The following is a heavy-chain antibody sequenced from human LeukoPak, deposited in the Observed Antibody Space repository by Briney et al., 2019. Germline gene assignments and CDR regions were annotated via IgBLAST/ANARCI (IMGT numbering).Heavy chain of an antibody. CDR3: ASLDYGDYCFDS. CDR2: LFYTGST. Sequence: SETLSLTCTVSGGSISSSTYYWGWIRQPPGKGLEYIGSLFYTGSTFYNPSLKSRVTISVDMSKNQFSLKLSPVTAADAAVYYCASLDYGDYCFDSWGQGTLVTVSS. D-gene: IGHD4-17*01. V-gene: IGHV4-39*01. CDR1: GGSISSSTYY. J-gene: IGHJ4*02.